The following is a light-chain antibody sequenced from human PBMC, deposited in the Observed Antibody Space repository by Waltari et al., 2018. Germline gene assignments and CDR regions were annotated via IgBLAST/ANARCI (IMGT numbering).Light chain of an antibody. V-gene: IGKV3-15*01. Sequence: EIVMTQSPATLSVSPGERATLSCRASESVSRSIAWYQQKSGQAPRLLIYGASTRATGNPVRFSGSGSGTEFTLIISSVESEDFAVYYCQQYNNWRKTFGQGTKVEIK. J-gene: IGKJ1*01. CDR3: QQYNNWRKT. CDR2: GAS. CDR1: ESVSRS.